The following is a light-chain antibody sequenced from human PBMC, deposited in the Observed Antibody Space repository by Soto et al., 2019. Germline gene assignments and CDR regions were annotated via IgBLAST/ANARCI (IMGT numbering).Light chain of an antibody. CDR2: AAS. J-gene: IGKJ4*01. CDR1: QTISTY. V-gene: IGKV1-39*01. Sequence: DIQMTQSPSSLSASVGDRVTITCRASQTISTYLNWYQQKPGKAPKVLIYAASSLQSGVPSRFSGSGSGTDFTLTISSLQPEDFATYYCQQSNSTPFTFGGGTKV. CDR3: QQSNSTPFT.